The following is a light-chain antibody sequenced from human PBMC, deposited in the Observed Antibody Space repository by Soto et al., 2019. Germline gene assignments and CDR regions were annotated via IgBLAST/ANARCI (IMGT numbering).Light chain of an antibody. CDR3: QQVNSYPPLT. CDR2: AAS. CDR1: QGIGFY. J-gene: IGKJ3*01. Sequence: IQLTQSPSSMSASVGDRVTISCRASQGIGFYLAWYQQKPGNAPKLLIYAASTLQSGVPSRFSGSGSGTNFTLTISSLQPEDFATYYCQQVNSYPPLTFGPETKVDIK. V-gene: IGKV1-9*01.